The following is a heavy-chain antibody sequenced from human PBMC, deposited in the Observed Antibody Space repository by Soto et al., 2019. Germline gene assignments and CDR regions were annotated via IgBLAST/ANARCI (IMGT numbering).Heavy chain of an antibody. V-gene: IGHV2-5*01. CDR2: IYWNDDK. J-gene: IGHJ4*02. CDR1: GFSLSTSGVG. Sequence: QITLKESGPTLVKPTQTLTLTCTFSGFSLSTSGVGVGWLRQPQGKALEWLALIYWNDDKRYSPSLKTRLTITKDTSKNQVVLTMTNMDPVDKATYYCAHRPSDGYIFDFWGQGTLVTVSS. D-gene: IGHD5-18*01. CDR3: AHRPSDGYIFDF.